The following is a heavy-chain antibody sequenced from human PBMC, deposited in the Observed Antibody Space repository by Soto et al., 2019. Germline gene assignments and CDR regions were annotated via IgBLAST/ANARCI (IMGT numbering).Heavy chain of an antibody. D-gene: IGHD3-22*01. J-gene: IGHJ6*02. CDR3: ARDKSASVVSDPINGRYV. CDR2: ISYDGSNK. V-gene: IGHV3-30-3*01. Sequence: FLRLSCAASGFTFSSYAMHWVRQAPGKGLEWVAVISYDGSNKYYADSVKGRFTISRDNSKNTLYLQMNSLRAEDTAMYYCARDKSASVVSDPINGRYVWGQGTTVTVSS. CDR1: GFTFSSYA.